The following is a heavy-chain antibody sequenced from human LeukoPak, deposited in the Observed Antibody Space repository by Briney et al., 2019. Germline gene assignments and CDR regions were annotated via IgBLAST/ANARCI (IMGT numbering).Heavy chain of an antibody. CDR3: AREGNQDYYDSSGYYLDY. V-gene: IGHV1-18*01. Sequence: ASVKVSCKASGYTFTSYGISWVRQAPGQGLEWMGWISAYNGNTNYAQKLQGRVNMTTDTSTSTAYMELRSLRSDDTAVYYCAREGNQDYYDSSGYYLDYWGQGTLVTVSS. CDR2: ISAYNGNT. D-gene: IGHD3-22*01. CDR1: GYTFTSYG. J-gene: IGHJ4*02.